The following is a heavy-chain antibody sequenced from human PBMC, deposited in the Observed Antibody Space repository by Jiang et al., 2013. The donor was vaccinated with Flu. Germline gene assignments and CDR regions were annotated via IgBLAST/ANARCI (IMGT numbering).Heavy chain of an antibody. CDR1: GGSFSGYY. Sequence: LLKPSETLSLTCAVYGGSFSGYYWSWIRQPPGKGLEWIGEINHSGSTNYNPSLKSRVTISVDTSKNQFSLKLSSVTAADTAVYYCARVRRDRYYYDSSGYQTYYYYGMDVWGKGTTGHRLL. CDR3: ARVRRDRYYYDSSGYQTYYYYGMDV. V-gene: IGHV4-34*01. CDR2: INHSGST. D-gene: IGHD3-22*01. J-gene: IGHJ6*04.